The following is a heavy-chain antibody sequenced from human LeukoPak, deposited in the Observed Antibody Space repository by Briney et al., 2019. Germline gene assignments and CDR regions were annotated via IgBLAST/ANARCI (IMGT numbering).Heavy chain of an antibody. CDR3: ARAGEGLQSYGFDM. CDR2: INSDGSST. Sequence: GGSLRLSCAASGFTFSSHWMHSVRQGPGKGVVWVSRINSDGSSTGYEDSVKGRFTISRDNAKNTLDLQMNNLRAEDTAVYYCARAGEGLQSYGFDMWGQGTKVSVST. CDR1: GFTFSSHW. D-gene: IGHD4-11*01. J-gene: IGHJ3*02. V-gene: IGHV3-74*01.